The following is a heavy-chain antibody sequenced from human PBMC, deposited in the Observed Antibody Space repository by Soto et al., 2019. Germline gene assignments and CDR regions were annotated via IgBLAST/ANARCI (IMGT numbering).Heavy chain of an antibody. CDR3: ASREYYYDSSGYYYAAY. J-gene: IGHJ4*02. Sequence: ASVKVSCKASGYTFTGYYMHWVRQAPGQGLEWMGWINPISGSTNYAQKFQGRVTITRDESISTAYMELSSLRSEDTAVYYCASREYYYDSSGYYYAAYWGQGTLVTVSS. V-gene: IGHV1-2*02. CDR2: INPISGST. CDR1: GYTFTGYY. D-gene: IGHD3-22*01.